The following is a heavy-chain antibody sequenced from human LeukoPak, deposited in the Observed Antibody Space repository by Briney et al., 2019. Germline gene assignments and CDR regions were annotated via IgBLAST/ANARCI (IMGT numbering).Heavy chain of an antibody. CDR2: IGTAGDT. J-gene: IGHJ4*02. V-gene: IGHV3-13*01. Sequence: GGSLRLSCAASGFTFSSYDMHWVRQATGKGLEWVSAIGTAGDTYYPGSVKGRFTISRENAKNSLYLQMNSLRAEDTAVYYCARASYYYDSSGYYSPEFDYWGQGTLVTVSS. D-gene: IGHD3-22*01. CDR3: ARASYYYDSSGYYSPEFDY. CDR1: GFTFSSYD.